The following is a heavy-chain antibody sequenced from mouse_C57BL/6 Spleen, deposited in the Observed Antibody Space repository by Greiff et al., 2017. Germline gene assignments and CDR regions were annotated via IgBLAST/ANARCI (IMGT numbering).Heavy chain of an antibody. V-gene: IGHV1-64*01. CDR3: ARRDHRGYAMDY. CDR2: IHPNSGST. J-gene: IGHJ4*01. CDR1: GYTFTSYW. Sequence: QVQLQQPGAELVKPGASVKLSCKASGYTFTSYWMHWVKQRPGQGLEWIGMIHPNSGSTNYNEKFKSKATLTVDKSSSTAYMQLSSLTSEDSAVYYCARRDHRGYAMDYWGQGTSVTVSS.